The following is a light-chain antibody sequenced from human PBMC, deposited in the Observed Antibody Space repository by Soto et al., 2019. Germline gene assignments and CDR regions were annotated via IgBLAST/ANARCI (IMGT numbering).Light chain of an antibody. CDR2: AAS. CDR3: QHSNSHLCT. Sequence: DIQMTQSPSSLSASVGDRVTITCRASQTISNWLAWYQQKPGRAPKLLIYAASTLESGVPSRFSGRGSGTEFTLTISSQQPDDFATYYCQHSNSHLCTFGQGTKLEIK. CDR1: QTISNW. V-gene: IGKV1-5*01. J-gene: IGKJ2*02.